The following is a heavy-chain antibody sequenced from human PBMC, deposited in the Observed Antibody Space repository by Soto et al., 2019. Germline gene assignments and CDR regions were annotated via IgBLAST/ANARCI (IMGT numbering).Heavy chain of an antibody. D-gene: IGHD6-13*01. CDR1: GGSISSGSYH. V-gene: IGHV4-39*01. J-gene: IGHJ5*01. Sequence: SETLSLTCTVSGGSISSGSYHWGWIRQPPGKGLEWIGSIDYSGTTFYNASLNSRVTISADTSKNQFSLKLSSVTAADTALYYCARRTNTAGGWFDSWGQGALVTVS. CDR2: IDYSGTT. CDR3: ARRTNTAGGWFDS.